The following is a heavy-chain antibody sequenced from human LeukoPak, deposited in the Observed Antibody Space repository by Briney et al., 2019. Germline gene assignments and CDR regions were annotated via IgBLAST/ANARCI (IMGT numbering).Heavy chain of an antibody. Sequence: PGGSLRLSCAASGFTFSGSAIHWVRQASGKGLEWVGRIRTKANNYATAYVESVKGRFTMSRDDSKNTAYLQMNSLKTEDTAVYYCTRLDDSSGYDYGAPDDWGQGTLVTVSS. CDR2: IRTKANNYAT. J-gene: IGHJ4*02. D-gene: IGHD3-22*01. V-gene: IGHV3-73*01. CDR1: GFTFSGSA. CDR3: TRLDDSSGYDYGAPDD.